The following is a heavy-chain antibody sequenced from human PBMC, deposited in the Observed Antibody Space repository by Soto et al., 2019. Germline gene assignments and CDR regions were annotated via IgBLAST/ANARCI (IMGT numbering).Heavy chain of an antibody. CDR1: GFTFSSYW. V-gene: IGHV3-7*03. CDR2: IRQDGSEK. CDR3: ARPSGYCSGGSCFPFDY. Sequence: EVQLVESGGGLVQPGGSLRLSCVASGFTFSSYWLSWVRQAPGKGLEWVANIRQDGSEKYYVDSVKGRITISRDNAQNSVYLQMNSLRAEDTAVYYCARPSGYCSGGSCFPFDYWGQGNLVTVSP. J-gene: IGHJ4*02. D-gene: IGHD2-15*01.